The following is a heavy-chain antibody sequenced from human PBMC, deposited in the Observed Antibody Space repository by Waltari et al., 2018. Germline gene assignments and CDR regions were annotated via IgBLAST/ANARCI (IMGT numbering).Heavy chain of an antibody. J-gene: IGHJ2*01. CDR3: ARTRSYDILTGYAHWYFDL. D-gene: IGHD3-9*01. CDR2: IYYSGCT. CDR1: GGSISSSSYY. V-gene: IGHV4-39*01. Sequence: QLQLQESGPGLVKPSETLSLTCTVSGGSISSSSYYWGWIRQPPGKGLEWIGSIYYSGCTYDNPSLKIRVTISVDTSKNQFSLKLSSVTAADTAVYYCARTRSYDILTGYAHWYFDLWGRGTLVTVSS.